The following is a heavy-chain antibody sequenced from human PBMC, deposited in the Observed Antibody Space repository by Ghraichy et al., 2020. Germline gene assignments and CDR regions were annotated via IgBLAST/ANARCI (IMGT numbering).Heavy chain of an antibody. J-gene: IGHJ3*02. D-gene: IGHD3-3*01. CDR1: GYTFTSYY. Sequence: KVSCKASGYTFTSYYMHWVRQAPGQGLEWMGIINPSGGSTSYAQKFQGRVTMTRDTSTSTVYMELSSLRSEDTAVYYCASGGVVINPHDAFDIWGQGTMDTVSS. CDR3: ASGGVVINPHDAFDI. V-gene: IGHV1-46*01. CDR2: INPSGGST.